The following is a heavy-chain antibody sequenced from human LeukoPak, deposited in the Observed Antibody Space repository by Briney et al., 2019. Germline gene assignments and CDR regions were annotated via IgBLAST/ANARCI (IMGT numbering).Heavy chain of an antibody. V-gene: IGHV1-2*02. Sequence: GASVKVSCRASGYTFNVYYIHWVRQAPGQGREWMGWINPKNGGTKLAQRFQGRVILTRDTSINTAYMELSRLRSDDTAVYYCARADGTVVTPPWYYMDVWGKGTTVTVSS. D-gene: IGHD4-23*01. CDR1: GYTFNVYY. CDR2: INPKNGGT. J-gene: IGHJ6*03. CDR3: ARADGTVVTPPWYYMDV.